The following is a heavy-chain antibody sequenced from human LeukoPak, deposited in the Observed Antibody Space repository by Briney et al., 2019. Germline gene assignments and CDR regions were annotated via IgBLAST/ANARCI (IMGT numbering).Heavy chain of an antibody. V-gene: IGHV1-69*05. CDR2: IIPIFGTA. D-gene: IGHD3-22*01. J-gene: IGHJ3*02. Sequence: ASVKVSCKASGGTFSSYAISWVRQAPGQGLEWMGGIIPIFGTANYAQKFQGRVTITTDESTSTAYMELSSLRSEDTAVYYCARDLGYYDSSGYGPYAFDIWGQGTMVTVSS. CDR1: GGTFSSYA. CDR3: ARDLGYYDSSGYGPYAFDI.